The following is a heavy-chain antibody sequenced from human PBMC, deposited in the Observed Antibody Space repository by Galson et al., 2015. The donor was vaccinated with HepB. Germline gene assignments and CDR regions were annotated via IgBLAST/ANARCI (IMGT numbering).Heavy chain of an antibody. J-gene: IGHJ4*02. CDR3: ARMCDTSGPMFY. CDR1: GFPVSGNY. V-gene: IGHV3-53*01. D-gene: IGHD3-22*01. Sequence: SLRLSCAASGFPVSGNYMTWVRQAPGKGLEWVSIMYNSGDTCYTDSVKGRFTISRDISKNTVYLQMSSLRAEDTALYYCARMCDTSGPMFYWGQGTLVTVSS. CDR2: MYNSGDT.